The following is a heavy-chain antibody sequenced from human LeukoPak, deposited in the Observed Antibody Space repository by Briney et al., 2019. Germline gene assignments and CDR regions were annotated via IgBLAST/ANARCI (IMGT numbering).Heavy chain of an antibody. J-gene: IGHJ4*02. V-gene: IGHV1-18*01. CDR1: GYTFTSYG. CDR3: ARDSGPTTYYDFWSGYYVYYFDY. Sequence: ASVTVSCKASGYTFTSYGISWVRQAPGQGLEWMGWISAYNGNTNYAQKLQGRVTMTTDTSTSTAYMELRSLRSDDTAVYYCARDSGPTTYYDFWSGYYVYYFDYWGQGTLVTVSS. D-gene: IGHD3-3*01. CDR2: ISAYNGNT.